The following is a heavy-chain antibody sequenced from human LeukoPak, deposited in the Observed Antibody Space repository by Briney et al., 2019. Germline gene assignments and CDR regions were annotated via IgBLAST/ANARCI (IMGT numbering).Heavy chain of an antibody. D-gene: IGHD2-2*01. CDR3: ARDRVVVPAAYYYYYGMDV. Sequence: GGCLRLSCAASGFTFSSCAMPSVRQAPGKGLEWVAVISYDGSNKYYADSVKGRFTISRDNSKNTLYLQMNSLRAEDTAVYYCARDRVVVPAAYYYYYGMDVWGQGTTVTVSS. CDR1: GFTFSSCA. V-gene: IGHV3-30-3*01. J-gene: IGHJ6*02. CDR2: ISYDGSNK.